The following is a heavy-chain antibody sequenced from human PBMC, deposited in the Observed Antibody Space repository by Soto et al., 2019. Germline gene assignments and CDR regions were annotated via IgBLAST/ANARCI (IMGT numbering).Heavy chain of an antibody. CDR1: GFTFSSYA. CDR2: ISGSGGST. D-gene: IGHD3-3*01. CDR3: ANSPLGDFWSPFDY. V-gene: IGHV3-23*01. Sequence: GGSLRLSCAASGFTFSSYAMSWVRQAPGKGLEWVSAISGSGGSTYYADSVKGRFTISRDNSKNTLYLQMNSLRAEDTAVYYCANSPLGDFWSPFDYWGQGTLVTVSS. J-gene: IGHJ4*02.